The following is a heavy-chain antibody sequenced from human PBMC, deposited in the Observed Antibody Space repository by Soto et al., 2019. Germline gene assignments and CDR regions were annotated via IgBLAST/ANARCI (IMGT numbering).Heavy chain of an antibody. D-gene: IGHD3-3*01. CDR3: ARDPYYDFWSGYYNRRLAPYYYYGMDV. CDR1: GYTFTSYY. CDR2: INPSGGST. Sequence: ASVKVSCKASGYTFTSYYMHWVRQAPGQGPEWMGIINPSGGSTSYAQKFQGRVTMTRDTSTSTVYMELSSLRSEDTAVYYCARDPYYDFWSGYYNRRLAPYYYYGMDVWGQGTTVTVSS. V-gene: IGHV1-46*01. J-gene: IGHJ6*02.